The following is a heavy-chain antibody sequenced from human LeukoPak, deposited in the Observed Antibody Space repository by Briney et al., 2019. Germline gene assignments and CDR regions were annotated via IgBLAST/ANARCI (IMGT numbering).Heavy chain of an antibody. V-gene: IGHV3-53*01. CDR3: ARPISHNYDILTGDDAFDI. Sequence: GGSVRLSCAASGFTVSSNYMSWVRQAPGKGLEWVSVIYSGGSTYYADSVKGRFTISRDNSKNTLYLQMNSLRAEDTAVYYCARPISHNYDILTGDDAFDIWGQGTMVTVSS. CDR2: IYSGGST. D-gene: IGHD3-9*01. J-gene: IGHJ3*02. CDR1: GFTVSSNY.